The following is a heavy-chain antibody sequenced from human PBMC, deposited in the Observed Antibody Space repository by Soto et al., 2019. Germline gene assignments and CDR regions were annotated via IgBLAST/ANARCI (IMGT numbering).Heavy chain of an antibody. CDR1: GFTFNSYA. CDR3: ARGDRGGSGSPASYYYSGLDV. D-gene: IGHD3-10*01. CDR2: VSAGGDMT. Sequence: DVQVLESGGDLVQPGGSLRLSCAASGFTFNSYAMSWDRQAPGKGLEWVSSVSAGGDMTYYSDSVKGRFTISRDNSNNALFLQMNSLRIEDTALYYCARGDRGGSGSPASYYYSGLDVWAQGTTVTV. V-gene: IGHV3-23*01. J-gene: IGHJ6*02.